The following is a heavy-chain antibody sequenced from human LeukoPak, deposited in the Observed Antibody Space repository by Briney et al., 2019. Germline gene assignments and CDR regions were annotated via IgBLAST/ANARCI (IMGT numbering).Heavy chain of an antibody. V-gene: IGHV3-23*01. CDR3: AKGRGSTSIYEY. D-gene: IGHD2-2*01. J-gene: IGHJ4*02. Sequence: GGSLRLSCAASGFTLSTSGMSWVRQAPGKGLEWVSFISGGAGSTNYADSVKGRFTMSRDTAKSTLYLQMNNLRDDDTATYYCAKGRGSTSIYEYWGQGTLVTVSS. CDR1: GFTLSTSG. CDR2: ISGGAGST.